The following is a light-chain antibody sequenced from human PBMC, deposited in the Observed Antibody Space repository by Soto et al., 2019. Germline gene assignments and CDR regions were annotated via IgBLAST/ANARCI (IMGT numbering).Light chain of an antibody. J-gene: IGKJ1*01. Sequence: EIVMTQSPATLSVSPGGRATLSCRASQSISDTLAWYQQKPGQAPRLLIHGASTRATSFPARFSGSGSGTDFTLTISSLQSEDFAVYYCQQYNNWPPAFGQGTKVDIK. CDR1: QSISDT. V-gene: IGKV3-15*01. CDR2: GAS. CDR3: QQYNNWPPA.